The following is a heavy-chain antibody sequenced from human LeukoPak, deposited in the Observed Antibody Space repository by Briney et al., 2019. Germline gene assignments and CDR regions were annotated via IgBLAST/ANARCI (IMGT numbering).Heavy chain of an antibody. V-gene: IGHV3-48*03. CDR2: ISTSGSTI. J-gene: IGHJ4*02. Sequence: GGSLRLSCAASGFTFSSYEMNWVRQAPGKGLEWVSYISTSGSTIYYADSGKGRFTISRDNAKNSLYLQMNSLRAEDTAVYYCARDRDNSGWYEPFDYWGQGALVTVPS. CDR1: GFTFSSYE. CDR3: ARDRDNSGWYEPFDY. D-gene: IGHD6-19*01.